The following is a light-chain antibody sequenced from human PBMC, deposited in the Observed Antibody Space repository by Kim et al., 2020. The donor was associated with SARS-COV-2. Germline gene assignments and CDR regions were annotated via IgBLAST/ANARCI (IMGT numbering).Light chain of an antibody. Sequence: NFMLTQPHSVSESPGKTVTISCTRSSGSIAGNYVQWYQQRTGSAPSIVIYEDNQRPSGVPDRFSGSIDRSSNSASLTISGVKTEDEADYYCQSSDTGTLWVFGGGTQLTVL. CDR2: EDN. CDR3: QSSDTGTLWV. V-gene: IGLV6-57*04. J-gene: IGLJ3*02. CDR1: SGSIAGNY.